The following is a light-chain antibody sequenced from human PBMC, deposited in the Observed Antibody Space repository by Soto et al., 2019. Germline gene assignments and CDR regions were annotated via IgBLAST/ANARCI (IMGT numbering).Light chain of an antibody. CDR1: QSVGNS. J-gene: IGKJ4*01. Sequence: EILLTQSPAALSLSPGERATLYCRASQSVGNSLAWYQQKPGQAPRLLIYDVYSKPLGIPARFTGSGSGTDFTLTISGLQPEDFAVYYCQQRADWPLSFGGGTKVEVK. CDR3: QQRADWPLS. V-gene: IGKV3-11*01. CDR2: DVY.